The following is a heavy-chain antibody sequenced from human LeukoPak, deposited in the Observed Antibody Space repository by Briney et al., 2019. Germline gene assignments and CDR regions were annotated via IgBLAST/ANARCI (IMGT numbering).Heavy chain of an antibody. J-gene: IGHJ4*02. CDR1: EGTFSSYA. CDR2: IIPIFGTA. D-gene: IGHD5-12*01. V-gene: IGHV1-69*13. CDR3: ARGLSGYETTDY. Sequence: SVKVSCKASEGTFSSYAISWVRQAPGQGLEWMGGIIPIFGTANYAQKFQGRVTITADESTSTAYMELSSLRSDDTAVYYCARGLSGYETTDYWGQGTLVTVSS.